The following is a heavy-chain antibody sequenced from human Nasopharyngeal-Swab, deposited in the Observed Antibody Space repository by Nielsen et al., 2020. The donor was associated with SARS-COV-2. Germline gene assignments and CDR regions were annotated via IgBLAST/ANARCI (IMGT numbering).Heavy chain of an antibody. CDR3: ARVHRTAGVDY. Sequence: GGSLRLSCAASGFTFDDYGMSWVRQAPGKGLEWVSGINWNGGGTGYADSVKGRFTISRDNSKNTLYLQMNSLRAEDTAVHYCARVHRTAGVDYWGQGTLVTVSS. V-gene: IGHV3-20*04. CDR1: GFTFDDYG. D-gene: IGHD1-14*01. J-gene: IGHJ4*02. CDR2: INWNGGGT.